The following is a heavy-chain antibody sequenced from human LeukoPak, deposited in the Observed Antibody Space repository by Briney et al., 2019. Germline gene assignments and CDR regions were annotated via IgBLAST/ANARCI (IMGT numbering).Heavy chain of an antibody. V-gene: IGHV4-59*01. CDR2: IYYSRST. J-gene: IGHJ6*03. CDR3: ARTDYYYYYMDV. CDR1: GGSISSYY. Sequence: SETLSLTCTVSGGSISSYYWSWIRQPPGKGLEWIGYIYYSRSTNYNPSLKSRVTISVDTSKNQFSLRLGSVTAADTAVYYCARTDYYYYYMDVWGKGTTVTVSS.